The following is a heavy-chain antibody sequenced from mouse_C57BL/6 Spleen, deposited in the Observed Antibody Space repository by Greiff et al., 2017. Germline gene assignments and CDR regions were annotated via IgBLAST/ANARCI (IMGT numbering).Heavy chain of an antibody. D-gene: IGHD6-1*01. CDR3: ARSPSSYYFDY. V-gene: IGHV1-54*01. Sequence: VQLQESGAELVRPGTSVKVSCKASGYAFTNYLLEWVKQRPGPGLAWIGVINPGRGGTNYNEKFKGKATLTADKSSSTAYMQLSSLTSEDSAVYFCARSPSSYYFDYWGQGTTLTVSS. CDR1: GYAFTNYL. J-gene: IGHJ2*01. CDR2: INPGRGGT.